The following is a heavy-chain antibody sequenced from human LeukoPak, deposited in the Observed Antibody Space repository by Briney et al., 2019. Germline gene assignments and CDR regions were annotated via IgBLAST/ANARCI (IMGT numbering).Heavy chain of an antibody. J-gene: IGHJ4*02. D-gene: IGHD2-2*03. CDR2: ISSSSTTI. V-gene: IGHV3-48*01. CDR1: GFTFSTYG. CDR3: VRTSHGYYDDY. Sequence: PGGSLRLSCAASGFTFSTYGMNWVRQAPGKGLEWVSYISSSSTTIYYADSVKGRFTISRDNAKNSLYLQMNSLRAEDTAIYYCVRTSHGYYDDYWGQGTLVTVSS.